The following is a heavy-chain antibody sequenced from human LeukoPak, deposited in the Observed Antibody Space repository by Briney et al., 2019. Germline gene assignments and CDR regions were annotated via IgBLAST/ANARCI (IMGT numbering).Heavy chain of an antibody. V-gene: IGHV4-59*01. CDR1: GDSFNSFY. Sequence: SETLSLTCTVAGDSFNSFYWSWIRQPPGKGLEWIGYVYDNEKTNYNPSLESRVTISLDTSKKQLSLKLNSVTAADTAVYYCARGTTTYFDYYYLDVWGKGTTVTVSS. D-gene: IGHD1/OR15-1a*01. J-gene: IGHJ6*03. CDR3: ARGTTTYFDYYYLDV. CDR2: VYDNEKT.